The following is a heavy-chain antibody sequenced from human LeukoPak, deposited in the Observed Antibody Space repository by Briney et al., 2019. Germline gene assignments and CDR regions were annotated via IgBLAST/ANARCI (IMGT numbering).Heavy chain of an antibody. Sequence: SETLSLTCTVSGGSISSYYWSWLRQPAEKGLEWIGRIYTSGSSNYNPSLKSRVTMSEDTSKNQFSLKLNSVTAADTAVYYCAKGVEGYGGNSGFDYWGQGTLVTVSS. V-gene: IGHV4-4*07. J-gene: IGHJ4*02. CDR2: IYTSGSS. CDR3: AKGVEGYGGNSGFDY. D-gene: IGHD4-23*01. CDR1: GGSISSYY.